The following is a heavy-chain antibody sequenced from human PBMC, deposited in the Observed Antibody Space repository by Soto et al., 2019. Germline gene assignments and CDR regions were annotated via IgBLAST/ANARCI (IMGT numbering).Heavy chain of an antibody. CDR3: TAMRWNFWSTD. CDR1: GFPINKAW. D-gene: IGHD3-3*01. CDR2: LKSVSDGGKA. V-gene: IGHV3-15*01. Sequence: EVQLVDSGGGLVKPGGSLTLSCAVSGFPINKAWMGWVRQGPGKGLEWVGRLKSVSDGGKAEFTAPVKDRFTISRDESKNMMYLHMNSLKAEDTAVYFCTAMRWNFWSTDWGQGTLVTVSS. J-gene: IGHJ4*02.